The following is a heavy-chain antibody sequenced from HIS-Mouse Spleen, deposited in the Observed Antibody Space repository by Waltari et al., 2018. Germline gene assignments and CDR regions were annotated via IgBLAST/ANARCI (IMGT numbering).Heavy chain of an antibody. CDR2: MNPNSGNT. CDR3: ASVPVAGTEGYFDY. J-gene: IGHJ4*02. Sequence: QVQLVQSGAEVKKPGASVKVSCKASGYTFTSYDINWVRQATGQGLEWMGRMNPNSGNTSYAQKFQGRVTMTRNNSISTAYMELSSLRSEDTAVYYCASVPVAGTEGYFDYWGQGTLVTVSS. CDR1: GYTFTSYD. D-gene: IGHD6-19*01. V-gene: IGHV1-8*01.